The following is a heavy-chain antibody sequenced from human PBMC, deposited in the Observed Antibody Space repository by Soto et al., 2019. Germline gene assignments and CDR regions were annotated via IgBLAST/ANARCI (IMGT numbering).Heavy chain of an antibody. CDR3: ARSRPLDFGDYWGFDY. D-gene: IGHD4-17*01. CDR2: IIPIFGTP. J-gene: IGHJ4*02. CDR1: GGTFSDFA. V-gene: IGHV1-69*06. Sequence: QVQLVQSGAEVKKPGSSVKVSCKASGGTFSDFAINWLRQAPGQGLEWMGGIIPIFGTPNYAQKFQGRVTMTADKSTSTDYMDLSGLRSADTAVYFCARSRPLDFGDYWGFDYWGQGTLVTVSP.